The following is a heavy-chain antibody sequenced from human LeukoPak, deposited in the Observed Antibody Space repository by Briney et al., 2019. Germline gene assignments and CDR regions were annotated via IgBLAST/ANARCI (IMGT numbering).Heavy chain of an antibody. CDR2: IYYSGST. J-gene: IGHJ6*02. CDR3: AGEYGGYEPYYYGMDV. Sequence: PSETLSLTCTVSGGSISSGGYYWSWIRQHPGKGLEWIGYIYYSGSTYYNPSLKSRVIISVDTSKNQFFLKLSSVTAADKAVYYCAGEYGGYEPYYYGMDVWGQGTTVTVSS. V-gene: IGHV4-31*03. D-gene: IGHD5-12*01. CDR1: GGSISSGGYY.